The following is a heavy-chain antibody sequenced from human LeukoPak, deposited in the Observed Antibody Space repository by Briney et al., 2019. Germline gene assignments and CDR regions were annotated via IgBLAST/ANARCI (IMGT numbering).Heavy chain of an antibody. CDR1: GFTFSTYS. V-gene: IGHV3-21*01. J-gene: IGHJ4*02. D-gene: IGHD2-15*01. CDR3: ARDLEVAAAPDF. Sequence: PGGSLRLSCAASGFTFSTYSMNWVRQAPGKGLEWVSSISSSSGYIYYADSVKGRFTISRDNAKNSLYLQMNGLRAEDTAVYYCARDLEVAAAPDFWGQGTLVTVSS. CDR2: ISSSSGYI.